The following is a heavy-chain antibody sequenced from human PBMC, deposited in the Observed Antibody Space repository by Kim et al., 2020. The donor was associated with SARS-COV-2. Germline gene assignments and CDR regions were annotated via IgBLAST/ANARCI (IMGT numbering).Heavy chain of an antibody. Sequence: ASVKVSCKASGYTFTSYAMHWVRQAPGQRLEWMGWTNAGNGNTKYSQKFQGRVTITRDTSARTAYMELSSLSSEDTAVYYCASTLRRPGHFDYWGQGTLVTVSS. CDR3: ASTLRRPGHFDY. CDR1: GYTFTSYA. CDR2: TNAGNGNT. J-gene: IGHJ4*02. V-gene: IGHV1-3*01.